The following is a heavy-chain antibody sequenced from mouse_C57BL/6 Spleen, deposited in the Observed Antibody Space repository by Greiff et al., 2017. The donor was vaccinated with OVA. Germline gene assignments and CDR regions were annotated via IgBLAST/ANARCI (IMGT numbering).Heavy chain of an antibody. D-gene: IGHD1-1*01. CDR2: ISDGGSYT. V-gene: IGHV5-4*01. J-gene: IGHJ1*03. CDR3: ARDGSLYWYFDV. Sequence: EVMLVESGGGLVKPGGSLKLSCAASGFTFSSYAMSWVRQTPEKRLGWVATISDGGSYTYYPDNVKGRFTISRDNAKNNLYLQMSHLKSEDTAMYYCARDGSLYWYFDVWGTGTTVTVSS. CDR1: GFTFSSYA.